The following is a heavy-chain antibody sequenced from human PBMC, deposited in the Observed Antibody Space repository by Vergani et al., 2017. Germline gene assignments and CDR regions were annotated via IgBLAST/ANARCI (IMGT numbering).Heavy chain of an antibody. CDR3: ARGPARWSPFDY. Sequence: QVQLQQWGAGLLKPSETLSLTCAVYGGSFSGYYWSWTRQPPGKGLEWIGEINHSGSTNYNPSLKSRVTISVDTSKNQFSLKLSSVTAADTAVYYCARGPARWSPFDYWGQGTLVTVSS. CDR1: GGSFSGYY. CDR2: INHSGST. D-gene: IGHD2-15*01. J-gene: IGHJ4*02. V-gene: IGHV4-34*01.